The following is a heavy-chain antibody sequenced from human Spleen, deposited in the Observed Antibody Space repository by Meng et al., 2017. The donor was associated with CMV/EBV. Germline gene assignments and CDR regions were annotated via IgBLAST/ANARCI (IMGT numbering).Heavy chain of an antibody. V-gene: IGHV2-5*01. CDR2: IYWNDDK. D-gene: IGHD3-16*01. CDR3: ARGSRAWTNYEYVWGRIDY. Sequence: TIAVGVGWIRPPPGKALEWLALIYWNDDKRYSPSLKSRLTITKDTSKNRVVLIMTDMDPEDTATYYCARGSRAWTNYEYVWGRIDYWGQGTLVTVSS. CDR1: TIAVG. J-gene: IGHJ4*02.